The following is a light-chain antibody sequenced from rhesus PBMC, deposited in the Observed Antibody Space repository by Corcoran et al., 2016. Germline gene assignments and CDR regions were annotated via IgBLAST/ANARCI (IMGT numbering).Light chain of an antibody. CDR3: CSYAGSYNFYI. CDR2: EVN. V-gene: IGLV2-32*01. CDR1: SSDSGGSNL. Sequence: QAALTQPRSVSESPGRSVTISCTVTSSDSGGSNLVSWYQMHPGTVPKLMIYEVNKRPSGVSDRFSASKSGNTATLTISGLQAEDEAEYYCCSYAGSYNFYIFGIGTRVTVL. J-gene: IGLJ1*01.